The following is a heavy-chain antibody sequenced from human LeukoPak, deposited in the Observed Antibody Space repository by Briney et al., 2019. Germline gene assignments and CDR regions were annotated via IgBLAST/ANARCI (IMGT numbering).Heavy chain of an antibody. J-gene: IGHJ4*02. CDR2: IYYSGNT. CDR3: ARLRSGSPAEY. V-gene: IGHV4-39*01. CDR1: GGSIGSSAHH. Sequence: LSETLSLTCTVSGGSIGSSAHHWGWIRQPPGKGLEWIGSIYYSGNTYYNPSLKSRVTISVDTSNNQFSLKLSSVTAADTAVYYCARLRSGSPAEYWGQGTLVSVSS. D-gene: IGHD1-26*01.